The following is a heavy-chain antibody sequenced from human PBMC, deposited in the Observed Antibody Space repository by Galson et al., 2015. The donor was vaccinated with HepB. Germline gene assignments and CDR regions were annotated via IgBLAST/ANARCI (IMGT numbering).Heavy chain of an antibody. CDR3: AKAIVTGTRNSCMDV. CDR2: ISGSGGST. V-gene: IGHV3-23*01. Sequence: SLRLSCAASGLTFSSYAMSWVRQAPGKGLEWVSAISGSGGSTYYADSVVGRFTISRDNSKNTLYLQMSRLRAEDTAVYYCAKAIVTGTRNSCMDVWGQGTTVTVSS. D-gene: IGHD1-20*01. CDR1: GLTFSSYA. J-gene: IGHJ6*02.